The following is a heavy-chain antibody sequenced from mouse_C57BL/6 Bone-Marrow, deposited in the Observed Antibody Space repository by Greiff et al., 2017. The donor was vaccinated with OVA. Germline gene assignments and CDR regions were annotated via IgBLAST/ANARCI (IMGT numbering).Heavy chain of an antibody. J-gene: IGHJ4*01. Sequence: VQLQQPGAELVKPGASVKMSCKASGYTFTSYWITWVKQRPGQGLEWIGDIYPGSGSTNYNEKFKSKATLTVDTSSSTAYMQLSSLTSEDSAVYYCARVSNWDSYAMDYLGQGTSVTVSS. CDR2: IYPGSGST. V-gene: IGHV1-55*01. CDR1: GYTFTSYW. D-gene: IGHD4-1*01. CDR3: ARVSNWDSYAMDY.